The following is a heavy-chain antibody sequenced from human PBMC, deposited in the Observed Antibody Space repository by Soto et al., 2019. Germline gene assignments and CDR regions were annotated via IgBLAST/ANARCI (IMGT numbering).Heavy chain of an antibody. J-gene: IGHJ6*02. CDR3: ARLSEKYYYYYGMDV. V-gene: IGHV4-39*01. Sequence: PSETLSLTCAVSGGSISSSSYYWGWIRQPPGKGLEWIGSIYYSGSTYYNPSLKSRVTISADTSKNQFSLKLSYVTAADTAVYYCARLSEKYYYYYGMDVWGQGTTVTVSS. CDR1: GGSISSSSYY. CDR2: IYYSGST. D-gene: IGHD6-25*01.